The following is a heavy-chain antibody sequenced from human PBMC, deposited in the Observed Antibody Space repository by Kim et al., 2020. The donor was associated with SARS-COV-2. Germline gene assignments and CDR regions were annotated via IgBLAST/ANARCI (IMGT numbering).Heavy chain of an antibody. D-gene: IGHD5-18*01. Sequence: SETLSLTCTVSGGSISSYYWSWIRQPPGKGLEWIGYIYYSGSTNYNPSLKSRVTISVDTSKNQFSLKLSSVTAADTAVYYCARAGDSYGYVPYYNWFDPWGQGTLVTVSS. V-gene: IGHV4-59*13. CDR3: ARAGDSYGYVPYYNWFDP. J-gene: IGHJ5*02. CDR2: IYYSGST. CDR1: GGSISSYY.